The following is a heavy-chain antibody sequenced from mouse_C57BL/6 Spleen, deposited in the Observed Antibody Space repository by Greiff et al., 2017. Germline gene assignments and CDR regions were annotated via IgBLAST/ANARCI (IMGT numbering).Heavy chain of an antibody. V-gene: IGHV14-2*01. CDR2: IDPEDGET. Sequence: VQLQQSGAELVKPGASVKLSCTASGFNIKDYYMHWVKQRTEQGLEWIGRIDPEDGETKYAPKFQAKAPITADTSSNTAYLQLSSLTSEDTAVYYCARLDSWFAYWGQGTLVTVSA. CDR1: GFNIKDYY. J-gene: IGHJ3*01. CDR3: ARLDSWFAY.